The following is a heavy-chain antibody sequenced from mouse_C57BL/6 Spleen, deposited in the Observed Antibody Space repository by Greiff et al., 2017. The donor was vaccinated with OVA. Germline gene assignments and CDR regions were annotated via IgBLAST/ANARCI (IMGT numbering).Heavy chain of an antibody. J-gene: IGHJ2*01. CDR2: IDPSDSET. CDR3: ARPHHYYGSSYGFDY. CDR1: GYTFTSYW. D-gene: IGHD1-1*01. Sequence: QVQLQQPGAELVRPGSSVKLSCKASGYTFTSYWMHWVKQRPIQGLEWIGNIDPSDSETHYNQKFKDKATLTVEKSSSTAYMQLSSLTSEDSAVYYCARPHHYYGSSYGFDYWGQGTTLTVSS. V-gene: IGHV1-52*01.